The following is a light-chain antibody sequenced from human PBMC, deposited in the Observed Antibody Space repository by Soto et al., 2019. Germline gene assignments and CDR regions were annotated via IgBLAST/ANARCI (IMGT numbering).Light chain of an antibody. J-gene: IGKJ4*01. V-gene: IGKV4-1*01. CDR2: WAS. Sequence: DIVMTQSPDSLAVSLGERAAINCKSSQSVLYSSNSKNYLVWYQQKPGQPPKLLISWASTRESGVPDRFSGSGSGTDFTLTISSLQAEDVAVYYCQQFYSLPLTFGGGTKVEVK. CDR1: QSVLYSSNSKNY. CDR3: QQFYSLPLT.